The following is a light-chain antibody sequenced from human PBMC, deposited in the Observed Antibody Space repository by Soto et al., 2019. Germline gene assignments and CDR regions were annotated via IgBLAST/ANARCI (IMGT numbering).Light chain of an antibody. CDR2: GNS. CDR3: QSYDSSLSGGV. J-gene: IGLJ3*02. CDR1: SINIGAGYN. V-gene: IGLV1-40*01. Sequence: QAVVTQPPSVSGAPGQRVTISCTGSSINIGAGYNVHWYQQLPGTAPKLLIYGNSNRPSGVPDRFSGSKSGTSASLAITGLQAEDEADYYCQSYDSSLSGGVFGGGTKLTVL.